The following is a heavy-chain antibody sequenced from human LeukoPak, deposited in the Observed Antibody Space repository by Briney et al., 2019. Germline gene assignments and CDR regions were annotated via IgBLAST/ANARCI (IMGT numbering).Heavy chain of an antibody. V-gene: IGHV3-23*01. CDR2: ITGGGTT. J-gene: IGHJ4*02. Sequence: GGSLRLSCAASGFTFSSNAMSWVHQAPGKGLEWVSAITGGGTTYYADSVQGRFTISRDNSKNTLYLQMNSLRPEDTAFYYCAKEGYDYGWADYWGQGTLVTVSS. CDR3: AKEGYDYGWADY. CDR1: GFTFSSNA. D-gene: IGHD4/OR15-4a*01.